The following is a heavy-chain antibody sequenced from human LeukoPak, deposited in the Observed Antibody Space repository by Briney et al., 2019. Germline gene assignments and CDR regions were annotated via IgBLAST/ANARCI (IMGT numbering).Heavy chain of an antibody. J-gene: IGHJ4*02. CDR2: IKEDGSEM. D-gene: IGHD1-1*01. Sequence: GGSLRLSCAASGFTFSSHRMSWVRQTPGKGLEWVAHIKEDGSEMYYVDSVKGRFTISRDNARNSLYLQMNSLRAEDTAVYYCARVHNLRNFDYWGQGTLVTVSS. CDR3: ARVHNLRNFDY. V-gene: IGHV3-7*01. CDR1: GFTFSSHR.